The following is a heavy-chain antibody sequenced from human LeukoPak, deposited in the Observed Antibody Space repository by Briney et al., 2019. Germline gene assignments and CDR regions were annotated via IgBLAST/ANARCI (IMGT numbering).Heavy chain of an antibody. CDR3: VRAWFDY. J-gene: IGHJ4*02. CDR2: IYHSGST. Sequence: PSETLSLTCAVYGGSFSGYYWSWIRQPPGKGLEWIGSIYHSGSTYYNPSLKSRLTISVDTSKNQFSLNLSSVTAADTAVYYYVRAWFDYWGQGTLVTVSS. V-gene: IGHV4-34*01. CDR1: GGSFSGYY.